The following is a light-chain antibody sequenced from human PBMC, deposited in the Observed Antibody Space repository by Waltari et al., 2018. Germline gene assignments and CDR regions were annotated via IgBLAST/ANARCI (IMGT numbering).Light chain of an antibody. Sequence: SALTQPASVSGSPGQSIPISCTGSSSDVGSYHLASWYQHHPGKAPQLSISEVSVRPSGVSSRFSGSKSGNTASLTISGLQAEDEAHYYCCSYAGSSTWVFGGGTRLTVL. V-gene: IGLV2-23*02. CDR1: SSDVGSYHL. J-gene: IGLJ3*02. CDR2: EVS. CDR3: CSYAGSSTWV.